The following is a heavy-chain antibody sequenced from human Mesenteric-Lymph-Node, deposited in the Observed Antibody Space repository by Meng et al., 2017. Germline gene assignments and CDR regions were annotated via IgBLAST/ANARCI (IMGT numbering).Heavy chain of an antibody. V-gene: IGHV3-23*01. CDR2: ISGSGGST. Sequence: GGSLRLSCAASGFTFSSYAMSWVRQAPGKGLEWVSAISGSGGSTYYADSVKGRFTISRDNSKNTLYLQMNSLRAEDTAVYYCARHSSGLSLVRDWYFDLWGRGTLVTVSS. CDR3: ARHSSGLSLVRDWYFDL. CDR1: GFTFSSYA. D-gene: IGHD6-19*01. J-gene: IGHJ2*01.